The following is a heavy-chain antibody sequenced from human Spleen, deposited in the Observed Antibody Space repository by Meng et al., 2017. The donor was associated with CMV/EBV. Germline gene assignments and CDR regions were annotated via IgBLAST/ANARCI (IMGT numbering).Heavy chain of an antibody. CDR2: ISSSSYI. V-gene: IGHV3-21*01. D-gene: IGHD3-3*01. CDR1: TFSSYS. J-gene: IGHJ6*02. CDR3: ARERGYDFWSSYYYYGMDV. Sequence: TFSSYSMNWVRQAPGKGLEWVSSISSSSYIYYADSVQGRFTISRDNAKNSLYLQMNSLRAEDTAVYYCARERGYDFWSSYYYYGMDVWGQGTTVTVSS.